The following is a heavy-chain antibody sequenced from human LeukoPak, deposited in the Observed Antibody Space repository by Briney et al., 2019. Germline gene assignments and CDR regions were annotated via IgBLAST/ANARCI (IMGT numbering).Heavy chain of an antibody. CDR2: IYPGDSDT. D-gene: IGHD6-19*01. J-gene: IGHJ4*02. V-gene: IGHV5-51*01. Sequence: GESLKISCKGSGYSFTSYWIGWVRQMPGKGLEWMGIIYPGDSDTKYSPSFQGQVTISADKSISTAYLQWSSLKASDTAIYYCARFLMAGIPQFDYWGQGTLVTVSS. CDR3: ARFLMAGIPQFDY. CDR1: GYSFTSYW.